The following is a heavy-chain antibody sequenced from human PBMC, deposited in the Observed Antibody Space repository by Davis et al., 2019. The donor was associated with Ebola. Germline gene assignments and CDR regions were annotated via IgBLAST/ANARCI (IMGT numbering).Heavy chain of an antibody. CDR1: GFTFSSYA. CDR3: ARDYLGSGWYFDAFDI. J-gene: IGHJ3*02. V-gene: IGHV3-30-3*01. Sequence: PGGSLRLSCAASGFTFSSYAMHWVRQAPGKGLEWVALISFDGSNKYYADSVKGRFTISRDNSKNTLYLQMNSLRAEDTAVYYCARDYLGSGWYFDAFDIWGQGTMVTVSS. CDR2: ISFDGSNK. D-gene: IGHD6-19*01.